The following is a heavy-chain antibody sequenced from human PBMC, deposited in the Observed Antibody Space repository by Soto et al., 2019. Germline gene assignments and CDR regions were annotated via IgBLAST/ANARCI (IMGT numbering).Heavy chain of an antibody. Sequence: PGGSLRLSCAASGFTFSSYAMSWVRQAPGKGLEWVSAISGSGGSTYYADSVKGRFTISRDNSKNTLYLQMNSLRAEDTAVYYCAKARYRWPKKGPLHGKKYYYYYYGMDVWGQGTTVTVSS. CDR1: GFTFSSYA. CDR3: AKARYRWPKKGPLHGKKYYYYYYGMDV. V-gene: IGHV3-23*01. J-gene: IGHJ6*02. D-gene: IGHD5-18*01. CDR2: ISGSGGST.